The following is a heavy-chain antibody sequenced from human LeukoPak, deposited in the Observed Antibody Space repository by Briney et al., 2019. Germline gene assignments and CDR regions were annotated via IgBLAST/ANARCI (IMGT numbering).Heavy chain of an antibody. D-gene: IGHD3-22*01. CDR2: IYPGDSDT. CDR3: TRHDSSGFPNY. V-gene: IGHV5-51*01. Sequence: AESLKISCKASGDVSTSHWIGWGRQMPGEGLEWMGIIYPGDSDTRYSQSFQGEITISADKSISTAYLQWSSLKASDSAMYYCTRHDSSGFPNYWGQGTPVTLAS. J-gene: IGHJ4*02. CDR1: GDVSTSHW.